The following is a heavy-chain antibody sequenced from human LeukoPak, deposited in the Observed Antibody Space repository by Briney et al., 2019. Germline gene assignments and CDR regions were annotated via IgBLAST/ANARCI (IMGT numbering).Heavy chain of an antibody. Sequence: PGGSLRLSCAARKFIFSSYAMSWVRQAPGKGLEWVSGISGSGRSTYYADSVKGRFTISRDNSNNTLYLQMNSLRAEDTAVYYCAKGRYDSSGYYLDFWGQGTLVTVSS. D-gene: IGHD3-22*01. J-gene: IGHJ4*02. V-gene: IGHV3-23*01. CDR3: AKGRYDSSGYYLDF. CDR1: KFIFSSYA. CDR2: ISGSGRST.